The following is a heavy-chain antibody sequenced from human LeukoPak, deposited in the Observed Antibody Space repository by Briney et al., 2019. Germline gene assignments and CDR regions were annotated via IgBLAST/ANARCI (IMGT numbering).Heavy chain of an antibody. CDR3: ARADSIPAYYMDV. CDR1: GGSISSSSYY. V-gene: IGHV4-39*07. Sequence: PSETLSLTCTVSGGSISSSSYYWGWIRQPPGKGLEWIGSIYYSGSTYYNPSLKSRVTISVDTSKNQFSLKLSSVTAADTAVYYCARADSIPAYYMDVWGKGTTVTVSS. J-gene: IGHJ6*03. CDR2: IYYSGST. D-gene: IGHD2/OR15-2a*01.